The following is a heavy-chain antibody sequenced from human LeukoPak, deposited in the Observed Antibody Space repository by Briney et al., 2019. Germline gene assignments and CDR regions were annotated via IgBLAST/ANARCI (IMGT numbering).Heavy chain of an antibody. CDR1: GFTFSSYW. Sequence: GGSLRLSCAASGFTFSSYWMHWVRQAPGKGLEWVAVISYDGSNQYYADSVKGRFTISRDNSKNTLYLQMNSLRAEDTAVYYCAKESIDSSIPWGQGTLVTVSS. V-gene: IGHV3-30*18. D-gene: IGHD6-13*01. CDR3: AKESIDSSIP. J-gene: IGHJ5*02. CDR2: ISYDGSNQ.